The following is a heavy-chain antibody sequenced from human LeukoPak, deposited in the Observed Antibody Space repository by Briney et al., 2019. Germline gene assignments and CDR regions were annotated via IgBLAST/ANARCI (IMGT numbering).Heavy chain of an antibody. V-gene: IGHV3-30*04. J-gene: IGHJ4*02. D-gene: IGHD1-26*01. CDR1: GFTFSNYV. CDR3: ARDPIMGAPDYFDY. Sequence: GRSLRLSCAASGFTFSNYVTHWVRQAPGKGLEWVAVTSTDENIKIYADSVKGRFTISRDNSKNTLYLQMNSLRAEDTAIYYCARDPIMGAPDYFDYWGQGTLVTVSS. CDR2: TSTDENIK.